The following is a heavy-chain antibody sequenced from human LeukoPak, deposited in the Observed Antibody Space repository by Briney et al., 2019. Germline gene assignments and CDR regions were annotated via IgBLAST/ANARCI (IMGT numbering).Heavy chain of an antibody. Sequence: GGSLRLSCAASGFTFSSYGMHWVRQAPGKGLEWVAFIRYDGSNKYYADSVKGRFTISRDNSKNTLYLQMNSLRAEDTAVYYCAKDLLKQQLVLCYFDYWGQGTLVTVSS. D-gene: IGHD6-13*01. J-gene: IGHJ4*02. V-gene: IGHV3-30*02. CDR2: IRYDGSNK. CDR3: AKDLLKQQLVLCYFDY. CDR1: GFTFSSYG.